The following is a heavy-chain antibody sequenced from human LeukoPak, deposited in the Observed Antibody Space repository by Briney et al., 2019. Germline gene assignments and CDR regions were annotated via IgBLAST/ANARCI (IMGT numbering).Heavy chain of an antibody. CDR2: INTEGSDT. CDR1: GFTFSSYW. V-gene: IGHV3-74*01. CDR3: AKEFSSSSGRYFDY. J-gene: IGHJ4*02. Sequence: GGSLTLSCAASGFTFSSYWMHWVRQAPGKGPVWVSRINTEGSDTTYADSVKGRFTISRDNAKNTLYLQMNSLRAEDTAVYYCAKEFSSSSGRYFDYWGQGSLVTVSS. D-gene: IGHD6-6*01.